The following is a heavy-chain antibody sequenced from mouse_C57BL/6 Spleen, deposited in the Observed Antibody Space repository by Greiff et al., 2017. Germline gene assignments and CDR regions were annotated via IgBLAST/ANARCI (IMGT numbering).Heavy chain of an antibody. J-gene: IGHJ4*01. V-gene: IGHV1-18*01. CDR3: ARRDYSNYVTHAMDY. CDR2: INPNNGGT. CDR1: GYTFTDYN. D-gene: IGHD2-5*01. Sequence: DVHLVESGPELVKPGASVKIPCKASGYTFTDYNMDWVKQSHGKSLEWIGDINPNNGGTIYNQKFKGKATLTVDKSSSTAYMELRSLTSEDTAVYYCARRDYSNYVTHAMDYWGQGTSVTVSS.